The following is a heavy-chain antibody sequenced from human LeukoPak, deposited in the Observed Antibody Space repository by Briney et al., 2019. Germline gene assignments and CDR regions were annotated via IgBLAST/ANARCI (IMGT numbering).Heavy chain of an antibody. J-gene: IGHJ4*02. CDR3: ARVGTVTLYYFDY. V-gene: IGHV1-8*03. D-gene: IGHD4-17*01. Sequence: GASVKVSCKASGYTFTSYGISWVRQATGQGLEWMGWMNPNSGNTGYAQKFQGRVTITRNTSISTAYMELSSLRSEDTAVYYCARVGTVTLYYFDYWGQGTLVTVSS. CDR1: GYTFTSYG. CDR2: MNPNSGNT.